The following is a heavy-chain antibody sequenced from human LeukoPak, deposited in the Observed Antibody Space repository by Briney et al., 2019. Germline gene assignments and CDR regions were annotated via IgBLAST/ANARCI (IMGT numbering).Heavy chain of an antibody. V-gene: IGHV3-30*18. J-gene: IGHJ4*02. D-gene: IGHD5-24*01. CDR2: ISYDGSNK. Sequence: GGSLRLSCAASGFTFSSYGMHWVRQAPGKGLEWVAVISYDGSNKYYADSVKGRFTISRDNSMNTLYLQMNSLRDEDTAVYYCAQAWRWLQLNYWGQGTLVTVSA. CDR3: AQAWRWLQLNY. CDR1: GFTFSSYG.